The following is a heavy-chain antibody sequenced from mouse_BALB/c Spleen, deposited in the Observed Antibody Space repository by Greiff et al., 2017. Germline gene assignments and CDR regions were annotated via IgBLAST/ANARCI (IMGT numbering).Heavy chain of an antibody. Sequence: DVQLVESGGGLVKPGGSLKLSCAASGFTFSDYYMYWVRQTPEKRLEWVATISDGGSYTYYPDSVKGRFTISRDNAKNNLYLQMSSLKSEDTAMYYCARDLGGYGGAMDYWGQGTSVTVSS. CDR3: ARDLGGYGGAMDY. V-gene: IGHV5-4*02. CDR1: GFTFSDYY. D-gene: IGHD2-2*01. J-gene: IGHJ4*01. CDR2: ISDGGSYT.